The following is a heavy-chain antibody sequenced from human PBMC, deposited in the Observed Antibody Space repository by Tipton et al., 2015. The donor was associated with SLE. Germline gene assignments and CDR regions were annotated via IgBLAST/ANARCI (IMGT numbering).Heavy chain of an antibody. V-gene: IGHV3-21*01. CDR1: GFTFSNAW. CDR2: ISSSSSYI. Sequence: GSLRLSCAASGFTFSNAWMSWVRQAPGKGLEWVSSISSSSSYIYYADSVKGRFTISRDNAKNSLYLQMNSLRAEDTAVYYCARGVSGYYFYSYMDVWGKGTTVTISS. D-gene: IGHD3-16*01. CDR3: ARGVSGYYFYSYMDV. J-gene: IGHJ6*03.